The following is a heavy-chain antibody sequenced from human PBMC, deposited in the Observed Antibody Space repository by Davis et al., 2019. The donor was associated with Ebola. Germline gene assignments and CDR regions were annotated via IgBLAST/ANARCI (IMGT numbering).Heavy chain of an antibody. CDR3: VRGSDAYKTGY. D-gene: IGHD5-24*01. CDR1: GGSVGSDY. CDR2: ISNGGIT. J-gene: IGHJ4*02. V-gene: IGHV4-59*02. Sequence: MPSETLSLTCSVSGGSVGSDYWSWLRQSPGKGLEWIAFISNGGITIYNPSLRGRVTISIETSKNQFSLEVRSVTAADTAFYYCVRGSDAYKTGYWGQGTLVTVSS.